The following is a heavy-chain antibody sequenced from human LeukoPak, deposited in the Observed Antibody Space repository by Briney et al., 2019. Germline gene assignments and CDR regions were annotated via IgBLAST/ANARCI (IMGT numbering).Heavy chain of an antibody. CDR3: ASETESTSFDAFDI. Sequence: PGGSLRLSCAASGFPFRTYDMNWVRQAPGKGLEWISYISSGGIVSYADSVKGRFIISRDNAKNSLFLHMNSLRAEDTAIYCCASETESTSFDAFDIWGQGTMVTVSS. J-gene: IGHJ3*02. D-gene: IGHD1-14*01. V-gene: IGHV3-48*03. CDR1: GFPFRTYD. CDR2: ISSGGIV.